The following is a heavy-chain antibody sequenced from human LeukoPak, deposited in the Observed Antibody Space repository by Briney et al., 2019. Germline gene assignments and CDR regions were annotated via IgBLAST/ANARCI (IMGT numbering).Heavy chain of an antibody. V-gene: IGHV4-30-4*01. CDR3: ARGGGYSYGYSFDY. J-gene: IGHJ4*02. CDR2: IYYSGST. D-gene: IGHD5-18*01. Sequence: SETLSLTCTVSGGSISSGDYYWSWIRQPPGKGLEWIGYIYYSGSTYYNPSLKSRVTISVDTSKNQFSLKLSSVTDADTAVYYCARGGGYSYGYSFDYWGQGTLATVSS. CDR1: GGSISSGDYY.